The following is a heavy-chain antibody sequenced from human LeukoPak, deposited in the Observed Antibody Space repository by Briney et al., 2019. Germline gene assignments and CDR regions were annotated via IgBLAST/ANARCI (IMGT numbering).Heavy chain of an antibody. CDR1: GFTFGDYA. J-gene: IGHJ4*02. D-gene: IGHD2-8*01. CDR2: IGGSSSYI. V-gene: IGHV3-21*04. Sequence: PGGSLRLSCTASGFTFGDYAMSWVRQAPGKGLEWVSSIGGSSSYIYYADSVKGRFTISRDNAKNSLYLQMNSLRAEDTAVYYCARHLGYCTNGVCHRFFDYWGQGTLVTVSS. CDR3: ARHLGYCTNGVCHRFFDY.